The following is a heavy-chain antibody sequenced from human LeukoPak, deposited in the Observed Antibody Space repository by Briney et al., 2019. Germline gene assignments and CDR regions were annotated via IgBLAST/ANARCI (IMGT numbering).Heavy chain of an antibody. CDR1: GYTSTSYY. V-gene: IGHV1-46*01. CDR3: ARVLGYSYNPYYYYMDV. J-gene: IGHJ6*03. Sequence: GASVKVSCKASGYTSTSYYMHWVRQAPGQGLEWMGIINPSGGSTSYAQKFQGRVTMTRDTSTSTVYMELSSLRSEDTAVYYCARVLGYSYNPYYYYMDVWGKGTTVTVSS. D-gene: IGHD5-18*01. CDR2: INPSGGST.